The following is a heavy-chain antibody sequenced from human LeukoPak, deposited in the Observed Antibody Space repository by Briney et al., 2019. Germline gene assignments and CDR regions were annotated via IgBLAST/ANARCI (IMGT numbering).Heavy chain of an antibody. D-gene: IGHD5-18*01. V-gene: IGHV4-34*01. CDR1: GGSFSGYY. CDR3: ARTNVDTAMPLDY. Sequence: PSETLSLTCAVYGGSFSGYYWSWIRQPPGKGLEWIGEINHSGSTNYNPSLKSRVTISVDTSKNQFSLKLSSVTAADTAVYYCARTNVDTAMPLDYWGQGTLVTVSS. J-gene: IGHJ4*02. CDR2: INHSGST.